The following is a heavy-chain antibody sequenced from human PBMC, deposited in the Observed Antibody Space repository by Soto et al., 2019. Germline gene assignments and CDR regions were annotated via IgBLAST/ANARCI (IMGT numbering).Heavy chain of an antibody. J-gene: IGHJ6*02. Sequence: QVQLVESGGGLVQPGGSLRLTCVASGLTFGSHGMHWVRQAPGKGLEWVAVISYDETNEHYVDSVKGRFTISRDNSKSILYLQMNRLRPEDTAVYKCAKDLRTTIADYGMDVWGQGTTVTVSS. D-gene: IGHD2-21*01. V-gene: IGHV3-30*18. CDR1: GLTFGSHG. CDR3: AKDLRTTIADYGMDV. CDR2: ISYDETNE.